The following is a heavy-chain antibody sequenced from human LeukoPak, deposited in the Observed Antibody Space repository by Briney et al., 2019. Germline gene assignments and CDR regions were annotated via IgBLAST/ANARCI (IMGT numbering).Heavy chain of an antibody. CDR3: ARVQLGGGWFDP. CDR2: INWNGGST. D-gene: IGHD3-16*01. V-gene: IGHV3-20*04. J-gene: IGHJ5*02. CDR1: GFPFDDYG. Sequence: PGGSLSFSCAASGFPFDDYGMGWVRQAPGRGLEWVSGINWNGGSTGYADSVKGRFTISRDNAKNSLYLQMNSLRAEDTALYYCARVQLGGGWFDPWGQGTLVTVSS.